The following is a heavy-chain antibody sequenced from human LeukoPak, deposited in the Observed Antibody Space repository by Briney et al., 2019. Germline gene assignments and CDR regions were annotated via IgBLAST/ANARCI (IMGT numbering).Heavy chain of an antibody. D-gene: IGHD6-19*01. Sequence: PGGSLRLSCAASGFTFSSYSMNWVRQAPGKGLEWVSSISSSSSYIYYADSVKGRFTISRDNAKNSPYLQMNSLRAEDTAVYYCAKDPRTGAVSGIFYFDYWGQGTLVTLSS. CDR3: AKDPRTGAVSGIFYFDY. CDR2: ISSSSSYI. CDR1: GFTFSSYS. J-gene: IGHJ4*02. V-gene: IGHV3-21*01.